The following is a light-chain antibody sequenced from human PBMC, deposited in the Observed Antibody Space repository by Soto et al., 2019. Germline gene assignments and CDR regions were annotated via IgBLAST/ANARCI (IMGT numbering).Light chain of an antibody. V-gene: IGKV2-28*01. CDR2: LGS. CDR1: QRLLHSDGYNY. Sequence: DIVMTQSPLSLPVTPGEPASISCRSSQRLLHSDGYNYVDWYLQKPGQSPHLLIYLGSARASGVPDRFSGSVSVTDFTLNIIRVEAEDVGVYYCRQALQTPYTFGQGTKMEIK. CDR3: RQALQTPYT. J-gene: IGKJ2*01.